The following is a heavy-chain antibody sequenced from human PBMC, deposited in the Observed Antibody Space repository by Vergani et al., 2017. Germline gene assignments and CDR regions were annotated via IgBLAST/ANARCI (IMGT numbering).Heavy chain of an antibody. D-gene: IGHD4-17*01. CDR2: IYSGGRP. J-gene: IGHJ2*01. CDR3: AKDQAWLPYMTTVTNGAWYFDL. V-gene: IGHV3-66*01. Sequence: EVQLVESGGGLVQPGGSLRLSCTASGFTVSSNSMSWVRQAPGKGLEWVSVIYSGGRPYYADSVKGRFTISRDNAKNSLYLQMNSLRAEDTAVYYCAKDQAWLPYMTTVTNGAWYFDLWGRGTLVTVSS. CDR1: GFTVSSNS.